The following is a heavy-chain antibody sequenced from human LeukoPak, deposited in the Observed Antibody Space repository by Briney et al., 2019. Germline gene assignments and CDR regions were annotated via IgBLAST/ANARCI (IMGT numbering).Heavy chain of an antibody. J-gene: IGHJ3*02. CDR3: ARRKWELTADDAFDI. CDR1: GGSISSGSYY. D-gene: IGHD1-26*01. V-gene: IGHV4-61*02. Sequence: SETLSLTCTVSGGSISSGSYYWSWIRQPAGKGLEWIGRIYTSGSTNYNPSLKSRVTISVDTSKNQFSLKLSSVTAADTAVYYCARRKWELTADDAFDIWGQGTMVTVSS. CDR2: IYTSGST.